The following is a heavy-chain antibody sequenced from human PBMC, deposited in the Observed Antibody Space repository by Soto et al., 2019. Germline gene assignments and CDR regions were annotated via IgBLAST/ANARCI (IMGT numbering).Heavy chain of an antibody. CDR2: IYYSGST. J-gene: IGHJ5*02. CDR3: ARVRGGSGTRWFDP. Sequence: SETLSLTCTVSGGSISSGGYYWSWIRQHPGKGLEWIGYIYYSGSTYYNPSLKSRVTISVDTSKNQFSLKLSSVTAADTAVYYCARVRGGSGTRWFDPWGQGTLVTAPQ. CDR1: GGSISSGGYY. D-gene: IGHD3-10*01. V-gene: IGHV4-31*03.